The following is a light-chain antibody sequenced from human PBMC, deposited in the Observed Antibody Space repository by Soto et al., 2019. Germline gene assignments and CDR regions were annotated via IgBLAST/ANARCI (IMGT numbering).Light chain of an antibody. Sequence: EIVLTQSPATLSLSPGERATLSCRASQSVSSYLAWYQQKPGQAPRLLIYDASNRATGIPARFSGSGSGKDFTLTISSLEPEYFAVYYCQQRSNWPPVTFGQGTRLEIK. CDR3: QQRSNWPPVT. CDR1: QSVSSY. CDR2: DAS. J-gene: IGKJ5*01. V-gene: IGKV3-11*01.